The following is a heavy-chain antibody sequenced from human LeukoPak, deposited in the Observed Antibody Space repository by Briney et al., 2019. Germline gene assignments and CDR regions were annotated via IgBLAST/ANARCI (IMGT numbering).Heavy chain of an antibody. J-gene: IGHJ4*02. Sequence: PAETLSLTCSVSGGSISSLCWSWIRQPPGKGLEWIGYIYYTGSTNYNPSLKSRVTMFVDMSKNQFSLRLSSVNAADTAVYYCARHRAYSSSSPFDYWGQGTLVTVSS. D-gene: IGHD6-6*01. CDR1: GGSISSLC. CDR3: ARHRAYSSSSPFDY. CDR2: IYYTGST. V-gene: IGHV4-59*08.